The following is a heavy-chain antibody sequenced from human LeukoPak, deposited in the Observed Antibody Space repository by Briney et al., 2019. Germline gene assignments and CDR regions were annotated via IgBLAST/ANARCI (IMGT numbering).Heavy chain of an antibody. CDR3: ARNIGYEALDM. J-gene: IGHJ3*02. V-gene: IGHV3-7*03. CDR2: INQDGSTK. Sequence: PGGSLRLSCAASGFTFNRYWINWVRQAQGMGLEWVAEINQDGSTKNYVEYVKGGFTISRDSAKESLHLQMNSLRADDTAVYYCARNIGYEALDMWGQGTMVTV. D-gene: IGHD5-12*01. CDR1: GFTFNRYW.